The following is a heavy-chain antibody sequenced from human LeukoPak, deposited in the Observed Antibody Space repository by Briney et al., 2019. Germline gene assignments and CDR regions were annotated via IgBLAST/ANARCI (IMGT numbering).Heavy chain of an antibody. D-gene: IGHD6-19*01. V-gene: IGHV3-7*01. CDR2: ITPDGRDR. Sequence: GGSLRLSCAASGFTFGRHWMNWVRQAPGKGLERVASITPDGRDRYYVDSVKGRFTISRDNSKNTLYLQMNSLRAEDTAVYYCAKWQGPYSSGWYFDYWGQGTLVTVSS. CDR3: AKWQGPYSSGWYFDY. J-gene: IGHJ4*02. CDR1: GFTFGRHW.